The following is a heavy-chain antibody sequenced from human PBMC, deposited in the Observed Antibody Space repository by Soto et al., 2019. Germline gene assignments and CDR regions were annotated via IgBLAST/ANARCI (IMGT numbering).Heavy chain of an antibody. Sequence: PSETLSLTCTVSGGSISSSSYYWGWIRQPPGKGLEWIGSIYYSGSTYYNPSLKSRVTISVDTSKNQFSLKLSSVTAADTAVYYCARQKYSSGWYPDYWGQGTLVTVSS. J-gene: IGHJ4*02. D-gene: IGHD6-19*01. CDR1: GGSISSSSYY. CDR3: ARQKYSSGWYPDY. CDR2: IYYSGST. V-gene: IGHV4-39*01.